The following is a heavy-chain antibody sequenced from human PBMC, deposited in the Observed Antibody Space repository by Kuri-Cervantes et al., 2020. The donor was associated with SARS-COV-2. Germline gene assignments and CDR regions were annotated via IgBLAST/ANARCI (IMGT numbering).Heavy chain of an antibody. V-gene: IGHV3-23*01. CDR3: AKYYYGSGTQYAFDS. J-gene: IGHJ4*02. Sequence: GESLKISCAASGFSFSNFAMSWVRQPPGKGLQWVSALNGRGGDIQYADAVKGRFTTSRDNSRNTLYLQMNSLTAEDTAIYYCAKYYYGSGTQYAFDSWGQGTLVTVSS. CDR1: GFSFSNFA. CDR2: LNGRGGDI. D-gene: IGHD3-10*01.